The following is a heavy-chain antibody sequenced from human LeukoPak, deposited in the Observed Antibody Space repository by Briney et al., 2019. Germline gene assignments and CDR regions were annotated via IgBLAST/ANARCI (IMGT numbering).Heavy chain of an antibody. CDR2: INPNSGGT. V-gene: IGHV1-2*02. D-gene: IGHD2-2*02. J-gene: IGHJ4*02. CDR3: ARYDCSSTSCYTIYDY. Sequence: GASVKVSCKASGYTFTGYYMHWVRQAPGQGLEWMGWINPNSGGTNYAQKFQGRVTMTRDTSISTAYMELGRLRSDDTAVYYCARYDCSSTSCYTIYDYWGQGTLVTVSS. CDR1: GYTFTGYY.